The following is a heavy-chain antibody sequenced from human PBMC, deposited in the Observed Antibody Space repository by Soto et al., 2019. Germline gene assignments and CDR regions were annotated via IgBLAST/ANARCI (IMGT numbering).Heavy chain of an antibody. CDR3: ARDPPGYCSSTSCYPHLYYYYYMDV. Sequence: SVKVSCKASGGTFSSYTISWVRQAPGQGLEWMGRIIPILGIANYAQKFQGRVTITADKSTSTAYMELSSLRSEDTAVYYCARDPPGYCSSTSCYPHLYYYYYMDVWGKGTTVTVSS. D-gene: IGHD2-2*01. CDR2: IIPILGIA. CDR1: GGTFSSYT. J-gene: IGHJ6*03. V-gene: IGHV1-69*02.